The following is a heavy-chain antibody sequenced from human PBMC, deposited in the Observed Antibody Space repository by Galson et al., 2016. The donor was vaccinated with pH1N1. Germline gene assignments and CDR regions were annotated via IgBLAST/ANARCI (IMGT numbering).Heavy chain of an antibody. J-gene: IGHJ2*01. D-gene: IGHD2-21*01. CDR2: IYWDDDR. CDR3: ARTVAHCGGECYGYWYFDL. CDR1: GFSLSTSPVG. Sequence: PALVTPTQTLTLTCTFSGFSLSTSPVGVGWIRQPPGKALEWLALIYWDDDRRYGPSLRSRLTIMKDTTKQQVVLTMTNMDPVDTATYYCARTVAHCGGECYGYWYFDLWGRGTPVTVSS. V-gene: IGHV2-5*05.